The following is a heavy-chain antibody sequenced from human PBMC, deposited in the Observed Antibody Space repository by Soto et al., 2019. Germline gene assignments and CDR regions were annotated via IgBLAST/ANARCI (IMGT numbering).Heavy chain of an antibody. V-gene: IGHV3-23*01. CDR1: GFTFNSYA. CDR3: AKFYGGSGTTLYYYYMDV. J-gene: IGHJ6*03. D-gene: IGHD1-7*01. Sequence: GGSMRLSCAASGFTFNSYAVSWVRQDPGKGLEWVSAISGSGGSTYYADSVKGRFTISRDNSKNTLYLQMNSLRAEDTAVYYCAKFYGGSGTTLYYYYMDVWGKGTTVTVSS. CDR2: ISGSGGST.